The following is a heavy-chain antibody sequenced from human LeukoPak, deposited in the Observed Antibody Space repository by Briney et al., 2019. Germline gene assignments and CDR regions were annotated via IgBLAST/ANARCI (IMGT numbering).Heavy chain of an antibody. CDR1: GFTFSSYG. D-gene: IGHD3-3*01. CDR3: AGGRYDFWSGYSIDY. Sequence: GGSLRLSCAASGFTFSSYGMHWVRQAPGKGLEWVAVIWYDGSNKYYADSVKGRFTISRDNSKNTLYLQMNSLRAEDTAVYYCAGGRYDFWSGYSIDYWGQGTLVTVSS. V-gene: IGHV3-33*01. CDR2: IWYDGSNK. J-gene: IGHJ4*02.